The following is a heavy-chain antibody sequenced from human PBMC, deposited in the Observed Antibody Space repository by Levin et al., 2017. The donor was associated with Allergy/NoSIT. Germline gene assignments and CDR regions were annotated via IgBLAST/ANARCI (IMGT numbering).Heavy chain of an antibody. CDR2: IWFDGSTQ. D-gene: IGHD3-10*01. Sequence: QRWGSLRLSCRASGFTFNAHGMHWVRQAPGKGLEWLALIWFDGSTQNYADSVKGRFTVSRDNSKNTLYLQMNSLRAEDTAVYYCARGSSEVQGGFENWGQGTVVSVSS. J-gene: IGHJ4*02. CDR3: ARGSSEVQGGFEN. V-gene: IGHV3-33*01. CDR1: GFTFNAHG.